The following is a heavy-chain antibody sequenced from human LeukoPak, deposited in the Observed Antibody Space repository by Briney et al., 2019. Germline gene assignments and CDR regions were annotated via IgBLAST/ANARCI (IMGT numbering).Heavy chain of an antibody. J-gene: IGHJ5*02. CDR3: ARVNWNAYSWFDP. Sequence: GASVKVSCKASGGTFSSYAISWVRQAPGQGLEWMGGIIPIFGTANYAQKFQGRVTITADESTSTAYMELSSLRSEDTAVYYCARVNWNAYSWFDPWGQGTLVTVSS. CDR2: IIPIFGTA. D-gene: IGHD1-1*01. V-gene: IGHV1-69*01. CDR1: GGTFSSYA.